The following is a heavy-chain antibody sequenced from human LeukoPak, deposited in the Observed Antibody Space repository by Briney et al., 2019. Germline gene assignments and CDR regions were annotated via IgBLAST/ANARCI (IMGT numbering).Heavy chain of an antibody. V-gene: IGHV4-59*01. Sequence: PSETLSLTCTVSGGSISSYYWSWIRQPPGKGLEWIGYIYYSGSTNYNPSLKSRVTISVDTSKNQFSLKLSSVTAADTAVYYCARIRQRQLGLGYFDYWGQGTLVTVSS. CDR3: ARIRQRQLGLGYFDY. D-gene: IGHD6-13*01. CDR1: GGSISSYY. J-gene: IGHJ4*02. CDR2: IYYSGST.